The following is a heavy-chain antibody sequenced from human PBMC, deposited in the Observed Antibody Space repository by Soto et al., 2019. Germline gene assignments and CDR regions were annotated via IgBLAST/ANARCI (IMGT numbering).Heavy chain of an antibody. CDR1: GYTFTSYG. CDR2: ISAYNGNT. J-gene: IGHJ4*02. CDR3: ARDGMITFGGVSYFDY. V-gene: IGHV1-18*04. D-gene: IGHD3-16*01. Sequence: ASVKVSCKASGYTFTSYGISWVRQAPGQGLEWMGWISAYNGNTNYAQKLQGRVTMTTDTSTSTAYMELRSLRSDDTAVYYCARDGMITFGGVSYFDYWGQGALVTVSS.